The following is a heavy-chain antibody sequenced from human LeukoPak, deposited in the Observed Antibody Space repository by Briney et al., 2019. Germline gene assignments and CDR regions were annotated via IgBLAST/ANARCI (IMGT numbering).Heavy chain of an antibody. CDR2: FDPEDGET. Sequence: ASVKVSCKVSGYTLTELSMHWVRQAPGKGLEWMGGFDPEDGETIYAQKFQGRVTITADKSTSTAYMELSSLRSEDTAVYYCARGLQGKQQLANWFDPWGQGTLVTVSS. D-gene: IGHD6-13*01. J-gene: IGHJ5*02. V-gene: IGHV1-24*01. CDR3: ARGLQGKQQLANWFDP. CDR1: GYTLTELS.